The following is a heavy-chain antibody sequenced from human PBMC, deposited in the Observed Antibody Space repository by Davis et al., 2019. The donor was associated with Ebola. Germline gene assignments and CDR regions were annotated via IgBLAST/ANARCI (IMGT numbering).Heavy chain of an antibody. CDR3: ARGNVDGVVPDY. J-gene: IGHJ4*02. Sequence: ASVKVSCKASGYTFTSYDINWVRQTTGQGLEWMGWMNPHSGNTGYAQKFQGRVAITRNNSIGTAYMELSSLTSEDTAVYYCARGNVDGVVPDYWGQGTLVTVSS. V-gene: IGHV1-8*01. CDR2: MNPHSGNT. D-gene: IGHD3-3*01. CDR1: GYTFTSYD.